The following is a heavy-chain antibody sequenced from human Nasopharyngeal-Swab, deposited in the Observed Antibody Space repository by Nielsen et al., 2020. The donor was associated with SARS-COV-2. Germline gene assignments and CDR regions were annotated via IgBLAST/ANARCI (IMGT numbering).Heavy chain of an antibody. CDR3: ARHDYSNYN. J-gene: IGHJ4*02. CDR2: INHSGST. D-gene: IGHD4-11*01. Sequence: SETLSFTCAVHGGSFSGYYWSWIRQPPGKGLEWIGEINHSGSTNYNPSLKSRVTISVDTSKNQFSLKLSSVTAADTAVYYCARHDYSNYNWGQGTLVTVSS. CDR1: GGSFSGYY. V-gene: IGHV4-34*01.